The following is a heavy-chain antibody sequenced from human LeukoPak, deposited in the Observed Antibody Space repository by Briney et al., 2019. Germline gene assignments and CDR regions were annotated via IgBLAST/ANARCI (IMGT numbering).Heavy chain of an antibody. CDR1: GGSISSGSYY. J-gene: IGHJ4*02. CDR2: IYTSGST. V-gene: IGHV4-61*02. D-gene: IGHD2/OR15-2a*01. Sequence: SETLSLTCTVSGGSISSGSYYWSWIRQPAGKGLEGIGRIYTSGSTNYNPSLKSRVTISVDTSKNQFSLKLSSVTAADTAVYYCASSSLSPDYFDYWGQGTLVTVSS. CDR3: ASSSLSPDYFDY.